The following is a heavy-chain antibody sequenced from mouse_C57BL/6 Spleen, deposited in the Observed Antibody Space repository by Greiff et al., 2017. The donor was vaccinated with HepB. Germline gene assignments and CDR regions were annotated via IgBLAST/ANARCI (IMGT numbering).Heavy chain of an antibody. J-gene: IGHJ4*01. D-gene: IGHD1-1*01. V-gene: IGHV1-80*01. Sequence: VQLQQSGAELVKPGASVKISCKASGYAFSSYWMNWVKQRPGKGLEWIGKIYPGDGDTNYNGKFKGKATLTADKPSSTAYMQLSSLTSEDSAVYFCAREGTTVVAYYAMDYWGQGTSVTVSS. CDR3: AREGTTVVAYYAMDY. CDR2: IYPGDGDT. CDR1: GYAFSSYW.